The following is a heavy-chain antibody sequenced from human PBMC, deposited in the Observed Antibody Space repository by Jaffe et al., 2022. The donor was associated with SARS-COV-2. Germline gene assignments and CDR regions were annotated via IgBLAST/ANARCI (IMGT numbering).Heavy chain of an antibody. J-gene: IGHJ6*02. D-gene: IGHD2-15*01. Sequence: QVQLVESGGGLVKPGGSLRLSCAASGFTFSDYYMSWIRQAPGKGLEWVSYISSSGSTIYYADSVKGRFTISRDNAKNSLYLQMNSLRAEDTAVYYCARAPYPDCSGGSCSTPEENWMDVWGQGTTVTVSS. CDR1: GFTFSDYY. CDR2: ISSSGSTI. V-gene: IGHV3-11*01. CDR3: ARAPYPDCSGGSCSTPEENWMDV.